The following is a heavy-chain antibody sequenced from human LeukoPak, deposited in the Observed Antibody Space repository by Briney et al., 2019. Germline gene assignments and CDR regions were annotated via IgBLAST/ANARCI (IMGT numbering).Heavy chain of an antibody. CDR1: GFIFSNYW. Sequence: TGGSLRLSCAASGFIFSNYWMGWVRQGPGKGLEWVANITQDGGERYYVDSVKGRFTISRDNAKNSLYLEMNSLRAEDTAVYYCAKLPGDYYYYMDVWGKGTTVTISS. V-gene: IGHV3-7*03. J-gene: IGHJ6*03. CDR3: AKLPGDYYYYMDV. CDR2: ITQDGGER. D-gene: IGHD1-1*01.